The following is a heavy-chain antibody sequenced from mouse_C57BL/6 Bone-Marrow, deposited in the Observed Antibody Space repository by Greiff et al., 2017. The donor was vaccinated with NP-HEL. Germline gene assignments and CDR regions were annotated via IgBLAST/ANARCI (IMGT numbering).Heavy chain of an antibody. V-gene: IGHV2-5*01. J-gene: IGHJ4*01. CDR2: IWRGGST. D-gene: IGHD1-1*01. Sequence: VQLQESGPGLVQPSQSLSITCTVSGFSLTSYGVHWVRQSPGKGLEWLGVIWRGGSTDYNAAFMSRLSITKDNSKSQVFFKMNSLQADDTAIYYCAKRAPVVATGYYAMDYWGQGTSVTVSS. CDR3: AKRAPVVATGYYAMDY. CDR1: GFSLTSYG.